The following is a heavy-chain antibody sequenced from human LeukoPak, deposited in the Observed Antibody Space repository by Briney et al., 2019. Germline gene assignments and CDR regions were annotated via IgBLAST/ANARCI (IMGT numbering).Heavy chain of an antibody. Sequence: GGSLRLSCAASGFTFDTYGMSWVRQAPGKGLEWVSSISGSGNYMYYKESVKGRFTISRDNSKNTLLLQMNSLRAEDSAVYYCAKGGHPAVVTTRFDSWGQGTLVTVSS. V-gene: IGHV3-23*01. D-gene: IGHD2-21*02. CDR3: AKGGHPAVVTTRFDS. J-gene: IGHJ5*01. CDR1: GFTFDTYG. CDR2: ISGSGNYM.